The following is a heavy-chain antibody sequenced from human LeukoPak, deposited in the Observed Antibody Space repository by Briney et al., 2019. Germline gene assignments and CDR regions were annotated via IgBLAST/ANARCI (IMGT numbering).Heavy chain of an antibody. D-gene: IGHD4/OR15-4a*01. Sequence: ASVKVSCKASGYSFTTYGITWVRQAPGQGLEWMGWISPYNGNTNSAQKFQGRVSMTIDTSTSTAHMELRSLRSDDTGVYYCARVPGLTENDYWGQGTLVTVSS. CDR1: GYSFTTYG. CDR3: ARVPGLTENDY. CDR2: ISPYNGNT. V-gene: IGHV1-18*01. J-gene: IGHJ4*02.